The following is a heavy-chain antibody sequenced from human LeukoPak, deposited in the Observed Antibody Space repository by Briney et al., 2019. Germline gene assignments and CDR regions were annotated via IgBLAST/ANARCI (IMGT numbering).Heavy chain of an antibody. CDR3: ARIQGFGGSYNGVVVDH. CDR2: TYYMSRWYH. J-gene: IGHJ4*02. V-gene: IGHV6-1*01. Sequence: SQTLSLTCAISGDSISSNSATWNWIRQSPSRGLEWLGRTYYMSRWYHEYAVTVKSRINVNPDTSKNQFSLKLSSVTAADTAVYYCARIQGFGGSYNGVVVDHWGQGTLVTVSS. CDR1: GDSISSNSAT. D-gene: IGHD3-22*01.